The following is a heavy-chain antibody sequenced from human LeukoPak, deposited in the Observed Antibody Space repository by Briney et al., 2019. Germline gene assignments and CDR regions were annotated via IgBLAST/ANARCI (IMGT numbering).Heavy chain of an antibody. CDR2: ISGSGGGT. D-gene: IGHD3-10*01. J-gene: IGHJ4*02. V-gene: IGHV3-23*01. CDR1: GFTFSSYA. Sequence: GGSLRLSCAASGFTFSSYAMSWVRQAPGKGLEWVSAISGSGGGTYYADSVKGRFTISRENSKNTLYLQMNSLRAEDTAVYYCAKDREMATPGGFFDYWGQGTLVTVSS. CDR3: AKDREMATPGGFFDY.